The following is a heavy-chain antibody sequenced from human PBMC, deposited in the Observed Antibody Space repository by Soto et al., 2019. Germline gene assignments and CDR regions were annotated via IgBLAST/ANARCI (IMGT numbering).Heavy chain of an antibody. J-gene: IGHJ4*02. Sequence: PSETLSLTCAVSGYSISSGYYWVWLRPPPGKGLEWIGCIYQSGSTYYNPSLKSRVTISVDTSKNQFSLKLSSVTAADTAVYCSARDGAVAGTPHYWGQGTLVPFSS. CDR2: IYQSGST. CDR1: GYSISSGYY. D-gene: IGHD6-19*01. V-gene: IGHV4-38-2*02. CDR3: ARDGAVAGTPHY.